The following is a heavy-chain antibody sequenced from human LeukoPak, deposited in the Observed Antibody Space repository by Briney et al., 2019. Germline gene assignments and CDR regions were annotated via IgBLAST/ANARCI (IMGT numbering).Heavy chain of an antibody. CDR3: ARDSYDFSSGYSTIDY. Sequence: ASVKVSCKASGYTFTSYGISWVRQAPGQGLEWMGWISAYSVNTNYAQRLQGRVTMTTDTSTRTAYMELRSLRSDDTAVYYCARDSYDFSSGYSTIDYWGQGTLVTVSS. V-gene: IGHV1-18*01. D-gene: IGHD3-3*01. CDR1: GYTFTSYG. J-gene: IGHJ4*02. CDR2: ISAYSVNT.